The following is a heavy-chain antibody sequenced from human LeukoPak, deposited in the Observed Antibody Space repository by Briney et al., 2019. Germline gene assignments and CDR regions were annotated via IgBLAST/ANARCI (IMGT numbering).Heavy chain of an antibody. J-gene: IGHJ5*02. D-gene: IGHD6-13*01. V-gene: IGHV3-48*02. CDR3: ARGSSWYLNPDNWFDP. CDR1: GFTFSSYS. Sequence: PGGSLRLSCAASGFTFSSYSMNWVRQAPGKGLEWVSYISSSSSTIYYADSMKGRFTISRDNAKNSLYLQMNSLRDEDTAVYYCARGSSWYLNPDNWFDPWGQGTLVTVSS. CDR2: ISSSSSTI.